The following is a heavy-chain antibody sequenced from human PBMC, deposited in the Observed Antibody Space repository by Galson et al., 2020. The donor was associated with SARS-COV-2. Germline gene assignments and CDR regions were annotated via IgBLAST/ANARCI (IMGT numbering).Heavy chain of an antibody. J-gene: IGHJ4*02. V-gene: IGHV3-23*01. CDR2: ISVSGIST. Sequence: GGSLRLSCEDSGFTFGNYALSWVRQAPGKGLEWVPVISVSGISTYYADSVRGRFTISRDNSNNIVYLQMDSLRAEDTAVYYCAKDNPRIAVLLNYWGQGTLVTVSS. CDR3: AKDNPRIAVLLNY. D-gene: IGHD6-19*01. CDR1: GFTFGNYA.